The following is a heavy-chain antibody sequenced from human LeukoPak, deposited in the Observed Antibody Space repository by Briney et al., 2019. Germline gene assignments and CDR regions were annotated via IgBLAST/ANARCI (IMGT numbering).Heavy chain of an antibody. CDR1: GYTFTVYY. CDR2: INPNSGGT. V-gene: IGHV1-2*02. CDR3: ASTLRYFDWLTGYYMDV. D-gene: IGHD3-9*01. Sequence: ASVKVSSKASGYTFTVYYMHWVRQAPGQGLEWMGWINPNSGGTNYAQKFQGRVTMTRDTSISTAYMELSRLRSDDTAVYYCASTLRYFDWLTGYYMDVWGKGTTVTVSS. J-gene: IGHJ6*03.